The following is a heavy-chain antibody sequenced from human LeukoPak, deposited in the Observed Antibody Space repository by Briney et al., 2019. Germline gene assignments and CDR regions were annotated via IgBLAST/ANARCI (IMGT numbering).Heavy chain of an antibody. CDR2: IWYDGSNK. CDR3: AKGGYCSSTSCYRRGFDY. D-gene: IGHD2-2*01. Sequence: PGGSLRLSCAASGFTFSSYGMHWVRQAPGKGLEWVAVIWYDGSNKYYADSVKGRFTISRDNSKNTLYLQMNSLRAEDTAVYYCAKGGYCSSTSCYRRGFDYWGQGTLITVSS. CDR1: GFTFSSYG. J-gene: IGHJ4*02. V-gene: IGHV3-33*06.